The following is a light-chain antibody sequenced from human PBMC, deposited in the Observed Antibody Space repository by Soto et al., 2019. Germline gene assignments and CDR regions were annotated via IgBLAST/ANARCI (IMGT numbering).Light chain of an antibody. Sequence: QSALTQPASVSGSPGQSITISCTGTSSDVGGYNYVSWYQQYPGKAPKLIIYEVSNRPSEISNRFSGYKSGNTASLTISVLQAEDEAHYYCSSYTSGSTYVFGTGTQLTVL. CDR2: EVS. J-gene: IGLJ1*01. V-gene: IGLV2-14*01. CDR3: SSYTSGSTYV. CDR1: SSDVGGYNY.